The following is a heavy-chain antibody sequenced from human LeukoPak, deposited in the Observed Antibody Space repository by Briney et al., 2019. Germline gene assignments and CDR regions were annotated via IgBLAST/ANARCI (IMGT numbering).Heavy chain of an antibody. CDR2: ITRSSDVI. J-gene: IGHJ3*02. Sequence: GGSLRLSCAASGFTFSSYSINWVRPAPGKGLEWVSYITRSSDVIYYADSVKGRFTVSRDNAGNSLFLQMNSLRAEDMAVYYCASRAPLTTVTWADAFDIWGQGTMVTVSS. CDR1: GFTFSSYS. D-gene: IGHD4-17*01. CDR3: ASRAPLTTVTWADAFDI. V-gene: IGHV3-48*01.